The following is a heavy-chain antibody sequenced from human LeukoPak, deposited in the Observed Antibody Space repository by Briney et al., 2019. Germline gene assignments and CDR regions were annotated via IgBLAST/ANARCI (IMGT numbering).Heavy chain of an antibody. J-gene: IGHJ4*02. CDR3: AVYYYDSSGYRPDY. CDR1: GGTFSSYA. CDR2: IIPILGIA. V-gene: IGHV1-69*04. D-gene: IGHD3-22*01. Sequence: GASVKVFCKASGGTFSSYAISWVRQTPGQGLEWMGRIIPILGIANYAQKFQGRVTITADESTSTAYMELSSLRSEDTAVYYCAVYYYDSSGYRPDYWGQGTLVTVSS.